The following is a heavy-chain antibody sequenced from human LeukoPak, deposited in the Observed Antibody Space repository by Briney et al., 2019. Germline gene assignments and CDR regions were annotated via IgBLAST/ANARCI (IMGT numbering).Heavy chain of an antibody. CDR1: DYTFTSYG. Sequence: SVKVSCKASDYTFTSYGISWVRQAPGQGLEWMGWISAYNGNTNYAQKLQGRVTMTTDTSTSTAYMELRSLRSDDTAVYYCARDYRSGSYLDYFDYWGQGTLVTVSS. CDR2: ISAYNGNT. V-gene: IGHV1-18*01. CDR3: ARDYRSGSYLDYFDY. D-gene: IGHD1-26*01. J-gene: IGHJ4*02.